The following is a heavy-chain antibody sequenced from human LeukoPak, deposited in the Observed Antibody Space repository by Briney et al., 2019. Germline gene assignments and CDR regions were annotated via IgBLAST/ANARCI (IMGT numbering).Heavy chain of an antibody. Sequence: SEALSLICTVSGDSITSSSYYWGWIRQPPGKGLEWIGSIYYGGNTFYNPSLKSRVTISVDTSKNQFSLSQTAVTAADTAVYYCTRLGSGSDHFDYWGQGTLVTVSS. CDR1: GDSITSSSYY. CDR3: TRLGSGSDHFDY. CDR2: IYYGGNT. J-gene: IGHJ4*02. D-gene: IGHD3-10*01. V-gene: IGHV4-39*01.